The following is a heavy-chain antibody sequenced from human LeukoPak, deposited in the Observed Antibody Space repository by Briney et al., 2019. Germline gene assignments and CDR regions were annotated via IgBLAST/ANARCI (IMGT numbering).Heavy chain of an antibody. J-gene: IGHJ6*03. CDR1: GGSFSGYY. V-gene: IGHV4-34*01. D-gene: IGHD5-18*01. Sequence: SETLSLTCAVYGGSFSGYYWSWIRQPPGKGLEWIGEINHSGSTNYNPSLKSRVTISVDTSKNQFSLKLSSVTAADTAVYYCARRRGYSYGNHYYYYYMDVWGKGATVTISS. CDR2: INHSGST. CDR3: ARRRGYSYGNHYYYYYMDV.